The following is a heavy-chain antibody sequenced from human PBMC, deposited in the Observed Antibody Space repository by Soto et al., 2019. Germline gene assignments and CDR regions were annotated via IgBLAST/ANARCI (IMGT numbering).Heavy chain of an antibody. CDR2: ISSSSSYI. V-gene: IGHV3-21*01. CDR3: AKGYSGYSKYFDY. J-gene: IGHJ4*02. Sequence: GESLKISCAASGFTFSSYSMNWVRQAPGKGLEWVSSISSSSSYIYYADSVKGRFTISRDNAKNSLYLQMNSLRAEDTAVYYCAKGYSGYSKYFDYWGQGTLVTISS. CDR1: GFTFSSYS. D-gene: IGHD5-12*01.